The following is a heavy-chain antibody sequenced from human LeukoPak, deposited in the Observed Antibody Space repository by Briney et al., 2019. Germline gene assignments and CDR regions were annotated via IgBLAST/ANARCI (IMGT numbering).Heavy chain of an antibody. CDR1: GFTFSTYA. Sequence: GGSLRLSCAASGFTFSTYAMTWVRQAPGKGLEWVSLISGTGGSTYYADSVKGRFTISRDNSKNTLYLQMNSLRAEDTAVYYCAKDCEPLVGVHRWGDWFDPWGQGTLVTVSS. CDR2: ISGTGGST. D-gene: IGHD1-26*01. V-gene: IGHV3-23*01. CDR3: AKDCEPLVGVHRWGDWFDP. J-gene: IGHJ5*02.